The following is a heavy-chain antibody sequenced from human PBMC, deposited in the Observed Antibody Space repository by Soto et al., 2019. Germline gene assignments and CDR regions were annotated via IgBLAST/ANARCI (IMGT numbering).Heavy chain of an antibody. D-gene: IGHD3-10*01. J-gene: IGHJ6*02. CDR3: AKDTTMVRGKLIDYYYYGMDV. CDR2: ISGSGGST. CDR1: GFTFSSYA. Sequence: GGSLRLSCAASGFTFSSYAMSWVRQAPGKGLERVSAISGSGGSTYYADSVKGRFTISRDNSKNTLYLQMNSLRAEDTAVYYCAKDTTMVRGKLIDYYYYGMDVWGQGTTVTVSS. V-gene: IGHV3-23*01.